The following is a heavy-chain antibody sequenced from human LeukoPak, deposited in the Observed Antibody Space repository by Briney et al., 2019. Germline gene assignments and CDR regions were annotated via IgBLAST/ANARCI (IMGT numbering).Heavy chain of an antibody. CDR3: AKDLGSAITSALALDV. CDR1: GYTFTSYG. Sequence: ASVKVSCKASGYTFTSYGISWVRQAPGQGLEWMGWISAYNGNTSYAQKLQGRVTMTTDTSTSIAYMELRSLRPDDSAVYYCAKDLGSAITSALALDVWGQGTTVTVSS. CDR2: ISAYNGNT. D-gene: IGHD2-15*01. J-gene: IGHJ6*02. V-gene: IGHV1-18*01.